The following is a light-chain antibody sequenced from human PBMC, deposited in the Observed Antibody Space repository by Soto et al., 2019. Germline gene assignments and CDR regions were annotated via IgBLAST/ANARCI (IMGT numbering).Light chain of an antibody. CDR3: QQSYSTPRT. J-gene: IGKJ1*01. CDR2: AAS. Sequence: DIQMTQSPSSLSASVGDRVTITCRASQSINSYLHWYQQKPGKAPKLLIYAASSLQSGVPSRFSGSGSGTDFTLTISSLQPEDFATYYCQQSYSTPRTFGKGTKVDIK. CDR1: QSINSY. V-gene: IGKV1-39*01.